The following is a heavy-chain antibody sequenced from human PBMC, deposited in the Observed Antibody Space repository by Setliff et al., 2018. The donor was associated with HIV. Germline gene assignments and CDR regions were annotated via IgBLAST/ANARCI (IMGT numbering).Heavy chain of an antibody. D-gene: IGHD2-15*01. CDR3: ARDFSGGHYHDY. CDR2: IKQDGSEK. J-gene: IGHJ4*02. CDR1: GFTLSNYW. Sequence: GGSLRLSCAASGFTLSNYWMSWARQAPGKGLEWVAIIKQDGSEKYYVDSVKGRFTISRDNAKNSLFLQMNSLRAEDTALYYCARDFSGGHYHDYWGQGTLVTVSS. V-gene: IGHV3-7*01.